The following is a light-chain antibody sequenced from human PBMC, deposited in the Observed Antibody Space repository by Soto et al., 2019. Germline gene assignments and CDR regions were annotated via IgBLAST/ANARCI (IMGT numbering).Light chain of an antibody. CDR1: QSISSW. CDR2: KAS. CDR3: QQYNSYPPT. J-gene: IGKJ1*01. V-gene: IGKV1-5*03. Sequence: QKTKCVALVSPSIRDRVTITCRASQSISSWLAWYQQKPGKAPKLLIYKASSLESGVPSRFSGSGSGTEFTLTISSLQPDDFATYYCQQYNSYPPTFGQGAKVDIK.